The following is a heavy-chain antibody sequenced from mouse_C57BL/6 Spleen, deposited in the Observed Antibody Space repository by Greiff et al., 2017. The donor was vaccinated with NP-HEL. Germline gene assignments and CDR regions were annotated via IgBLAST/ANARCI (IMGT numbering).Heavy chain of an antibody. CDR3: ARVSGTGKDYFDY. J-gene: IGHJ2*01. D-gene: IGHD4-1*01. V-gene: IGHV5-4*03. Sequence: EVKVVESGGGLVKPGGSLKLSCAASGFTFSSYAMSWVRQTPEKRLEWVATISDGGSYTYYPDNVKGRFTISRDNAKNNLYLQMSHLKSEDTAMYYCARVSGTGKDYFDYWGQGTTLTVSS. CDR1: GFTFSSYA. CDR2: ISDGGSYT.